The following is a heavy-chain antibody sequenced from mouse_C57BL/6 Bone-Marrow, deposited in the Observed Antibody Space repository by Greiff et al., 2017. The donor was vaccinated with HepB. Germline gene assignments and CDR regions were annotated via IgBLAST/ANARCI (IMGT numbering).Heavy chain of an antibody. D-gene: IGHD1-1*01. Sequence: EVQLQQSGAELVRPGASVKLSCTASGFNIKDDYMHWVKQRPEQGLEWIGWIDPENGDTEYASKFQGKATITADTSSNTAYLQLSSLTSEDTAVYYCTTSPYGSSYSYYFDYWGQGTTLTVSS. CDR1: GFNIKDDY. V-gene: IGHV14-4*01. J-gene: IGHJ2*01. CDR3: TTSPYGSSYSYYFDY. CDR2: IDPENGDT.